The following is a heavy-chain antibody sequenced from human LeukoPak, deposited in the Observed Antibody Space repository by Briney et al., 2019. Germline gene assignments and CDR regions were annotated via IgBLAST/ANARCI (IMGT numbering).Heavy chain of an antibody. Sequence: GSLRLSCAASGFTFSNYGMHWVRQAPGKGLEGVALIWYDGSNKYYADSVKGRLTISRDNSKNTLYLQMNSLRAEDTAVYYCAREGPRGNSQFDYWGQGTLVTVSS. D-gene: IGHD2/OR15-2a*01. CDR2: IWYDGSNK. CDR1: GFTFSNYG. V-gene: IGHV3-33*01. CDR3: AREGPRGNSQFDY. J-gene: IGHJ4*02.